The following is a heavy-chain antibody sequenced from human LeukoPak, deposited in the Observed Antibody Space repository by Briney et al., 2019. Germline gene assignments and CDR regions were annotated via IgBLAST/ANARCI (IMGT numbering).Heavy chain of an antibody. CDR1: GFTFRSFE. V-gene: IGHV3-48*03. D-gene: IGHD1/OR15-1a*01. J-gene: IGHJ4*02. CDR2: IGSSGSAI. Sequence: GGSLRLSCAVSGFTFRSFEMNWVRQAPGKGLEWVSYIGSSGSAIYYADSVRGRFTISRDNAKNSLYLQMNSLRVEDMAVYYCARVGPNWNNFDYWGQGTLVTVSS. CDR3: ARVGPNWNNFDY.